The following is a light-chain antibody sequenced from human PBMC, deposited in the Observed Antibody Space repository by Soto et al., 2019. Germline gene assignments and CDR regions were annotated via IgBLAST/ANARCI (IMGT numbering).Light chain of an antibody. CDR1: QSVSSSY. Sequence: EIVLTQSPGTLSLSPGERATLSCRASQSVSSSYLAWYQQKPGQAPRLLIYSASIRATGIPDRFSGSGSGTDFTLTISRLEPEDFAVYYCQHYGSSLFTFGGGTKVEIK. J-gene: IGKJ4*01. CDR3: QHYGSSLFT. V-gene: IGKV3-20*01. CDR2: SAS.